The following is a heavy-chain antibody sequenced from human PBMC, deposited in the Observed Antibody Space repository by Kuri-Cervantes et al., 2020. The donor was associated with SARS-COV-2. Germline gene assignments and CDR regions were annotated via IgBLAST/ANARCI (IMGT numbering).Heavy chain of an antibody. Sequence: SDTLSLTCAVYGRSFSGYYWSWIRQPPGKGLEWIGEINHSGSTNYNPSLKSRVTISVGTSKNQFSLKLSSVTATDTAVYYCAVYSSSPYYYYMDVWGKGTTVTVSS. J-gene: IGHJ6*03. V-gene: IGHV4-34*01. CDR2: INHSGST. CDR3: AVYSSSPYYYYMDV. D-gene: IGHD6-13*01. CDR1: GRSFSGYY.